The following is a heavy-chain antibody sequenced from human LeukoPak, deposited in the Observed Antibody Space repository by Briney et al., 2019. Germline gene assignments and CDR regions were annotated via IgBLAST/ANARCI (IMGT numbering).Heavy chain of an antibody. Sequence: NPSETLSLTCTVYGGSISSSSYYWGWIRQPPGKGLEWIGSIYYSGSTYYNPSLKSRVTISVDTSKNQFSLKLSSVTAADTAVYYCASRKLGNDYWGQGTLVTVSS. J-gene: IGHJ4*01. CDR1: GGSISSSSYY. CDR2: IYYSGST. CDR3: ASRKLGNDY. D-gene: IGHD7-27*01. V-gene: IGHV4-39*07.